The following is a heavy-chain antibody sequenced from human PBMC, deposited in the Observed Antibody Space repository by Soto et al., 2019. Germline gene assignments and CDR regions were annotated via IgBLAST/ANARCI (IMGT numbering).Heavy chain of an antibody. V-gene: IGHV1-69*06. CDR1: EDTFRNYA. J-gene: IGHJ2*01. CDR3: ASTKYDSSAYYYWYLGL. Sequence: QVELVQSGAEVKKPGSSVKVSCQASEDTFRNYAISWVRQAPGQRLEWMGGIIPIFGTANYEQKFQGRVPITTDTSANTVYLELSSLRSEDTAVYYCASTKYDSSAYYYWYLGLWGRGTLVTVSS. CDR2: IIPIFGTA. D-gene: IGHD3-22*01.